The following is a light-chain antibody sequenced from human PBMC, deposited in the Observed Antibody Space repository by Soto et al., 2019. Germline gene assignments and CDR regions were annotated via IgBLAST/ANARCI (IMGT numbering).Light chain of an antibody. Sequence: QMPPSPSILSASVGDRVTITCRASQSISVWLAWYQQKPGKAPNLLIYQASRLESGVPSRFSGSGSGTEFTLTISSLQPDDFATYYCQQHQTYSTFGQGTKVDIK. J-gene: IGKJ1*01. CDR2: QAS. CDR3: QQHQTYST. V-gene: IGKV1-5*03. CDR1: QSISVW.